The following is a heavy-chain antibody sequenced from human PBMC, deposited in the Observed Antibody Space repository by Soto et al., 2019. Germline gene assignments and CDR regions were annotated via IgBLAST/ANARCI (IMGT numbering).Heavy chain of an antibody. Sequence: ASVKVSCKASGYTFTGYYIHWVRQAPGQGLEWMGWINPNSGGTNYAQKFQGRVTMTRDTSISTAYMELSRLRSDDTAVYYCARGANPVVVVVAANDYRGQGTLVTVSS. CDR3: ARGANPVVVVVAANDY. CDR2: INPNSGGT. CDR1: GYTFTGYY. J-gene: IGHJ4*02. D-gene: IGHD2-15*01. V-gene: IGHV1-2*02.